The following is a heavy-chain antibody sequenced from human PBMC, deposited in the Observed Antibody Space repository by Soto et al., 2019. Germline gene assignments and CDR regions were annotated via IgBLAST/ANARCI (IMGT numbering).Heavy chain of an antibody. J-gene: IGHJ4*02. D-gene: IGHD1-26*01. Sequence: QVQLQESGPGLVKPSETLSLTCTVSGDSTSSYYWSWIRQPPGKGLEWIGYIYHSGNTNYNPSLKSRVTISEDTSKNQFSLKLSSVTAADTAVYYCARHMQWEPPAYWGQGTLVTVSS. V-gene: IGHV4-59*08. CDR1: GDSTSSYY. CDR3: ARHMQWEPPAY. CDR2: IYHSGNT.